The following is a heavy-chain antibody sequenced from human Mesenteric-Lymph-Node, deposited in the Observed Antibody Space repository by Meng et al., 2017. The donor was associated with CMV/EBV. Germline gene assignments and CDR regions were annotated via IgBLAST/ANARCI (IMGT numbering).Heavy chain of an antibody. V-gene: IGHV4-59*08. CDR2: IYYSGSV. CDR3: ARQLGLVGATYYFDY. Sequence: SETLSLTCIVSGGSMSNYYWGWIRQAPGKGLEWIGNIYYSGSVNYNPSLKSRVTLSVDTSKNQFSLKLSSVTAADTAVYYCARQLGLVGATYYFDYWGQGTLVTVSS. CDR1: GGSMSNYY. J-gene: IGHJ4*02. D-gene: IGHD1-26*01.